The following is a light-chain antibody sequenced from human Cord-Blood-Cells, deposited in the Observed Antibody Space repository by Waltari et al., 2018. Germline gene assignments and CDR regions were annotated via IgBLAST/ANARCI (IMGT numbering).Light chain of an antibody. CDR3: SSYAGSNKIVV. Sequence: QSALTQPPSASGSPGQSVTISCTGTSSDVGGYNYVSWYQQHPGKAPNLMIYEVSKRPSGVPDRFSGSKSGNTASLTVSGLQAEDEADYYCSSYAGSNKIVVFGGGTKLTVL. CDR1: SSDVGGYNY. CDR2: EVS. J-gene: IGLJ2*01. V-gene: IGLV2-8*01.